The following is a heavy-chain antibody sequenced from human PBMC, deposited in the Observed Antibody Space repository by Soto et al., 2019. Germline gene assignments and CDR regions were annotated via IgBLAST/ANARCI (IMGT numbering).Heavy chain of an antibody. CDR2: IWYDGSNK. J-gene: IGHJ4*02. V-gene: IGHV3-33*01. Sequence: QVQLVESGGGVVQPGRSLRLSCAASGFTFSSYGMHWVRQAPGKGLEWVAVIWYDGSNKYYADSVKGRFTISRDNSKKTLYLQMNSLRAEDTAVYYCARDGYCSGGSCYSVPVFDYWGQGPLVTVSS. CDR3: ARDGYCSGGSCYSVPVFDY. D-gene: IGHD2-15*01. CDR1: GFTFSSYG.